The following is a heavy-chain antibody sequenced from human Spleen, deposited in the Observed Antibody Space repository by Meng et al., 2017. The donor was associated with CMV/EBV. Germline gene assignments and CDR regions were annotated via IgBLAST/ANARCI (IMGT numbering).Heavy chain of an antibody. CDR1: GFTFGSYW. CDR2: IKQDGSER. Sequence: GESLKISCAASGFTFGSYWMSWVRQAPGKGLEWVANIKQDGSERYYVASVKGRFTISRDNAKNSLYLQMNSLRAEDTAVYYCAKDRNRSYYYGMDVWGQGTTVTVSS. V-gene: IGHV3-7*01. J-gene: IGHJ6*02. CDR3: AKDRNRSYYYGMDV. D-gene: IGHD1-14*01.